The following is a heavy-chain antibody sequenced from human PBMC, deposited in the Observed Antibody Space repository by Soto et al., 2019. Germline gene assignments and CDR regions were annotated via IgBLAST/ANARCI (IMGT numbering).Heavy chain of an antibody. V-gene: IGHV3-48*01. CDR3: ARVFDYGDAAGFHYYYYYMDV. CDR2: ISSSSSTI. Sequence: GGSLRLSCAASGFTFSSYSMNWVRQAPGKGLEWVSYISSSSSTIYYADSVKGRFTISRDNAKNSLYLQMNSLRAEDTAVYYCARVFDYGDAAGFHYYYYYMDVWGKGTTVTVSS. CDR1: GFTFSSYS. D-gene: IGHD4-17*01. J-gene: IGHJ6*03.